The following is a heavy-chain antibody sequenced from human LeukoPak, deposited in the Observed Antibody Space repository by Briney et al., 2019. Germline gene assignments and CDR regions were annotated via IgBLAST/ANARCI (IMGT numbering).Heavy chain of an antibody. D-gene: IGHD1-7*01. CDR3: ARDNWNYGSSMDV. J-gene: IGHJ6*02. Sequence: SETLSLTCTVSGGSVSSYYWSWSRQPPEKGLEWIGYIYYSGSTNYNPSLKSRVTISVDTSKNQFSLKLSSVTAADTAVYHCARDNWNYGSSMDVWGQGTTVTVSS. CDR2: IYYSGST. V-gene: IGHV4-59*02. CDR1: GGSVSSYY.